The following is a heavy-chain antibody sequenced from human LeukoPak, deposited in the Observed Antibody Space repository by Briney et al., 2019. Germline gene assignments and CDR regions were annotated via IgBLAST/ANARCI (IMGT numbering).Heavy chain of an antibody. J-gene: IGHJ4*02. CDR1: GFTFSSYW. V-gene: IGHV3-74*01. CDR3: AKDHVPLNSDFWSHFNF. D-gene: IGHD3-3*01. Sequence: GGSLRLSCAASGFTFSSYWMHWVRQAPGKGLVWVSRIKFDESRTNYADSVKGRFTISRDNAKNTLYLQMNSLRVEDTATYYCAKDHVPLNSDFWSHFNFWGPGTLVTVSS. CDR2: IKFDESRT.